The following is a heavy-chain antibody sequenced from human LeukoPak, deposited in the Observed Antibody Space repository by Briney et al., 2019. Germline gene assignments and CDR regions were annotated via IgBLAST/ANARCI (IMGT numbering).Heavy chain of an antibody. V-gene: IGHV1-18*01. CDR3: ARIPLYYYDSSGYYRPVDY. CDR2: TSAYNGNT. J-gene: IGHJ4*02. CDR1: GYTFTSYG. D-gene: IGHD3-22*01. Sequence: ASVKVSCKASGYTFTSYGISWVRQAPGQGLEWMGWTSAYNGNTNYAQKLQGRVTMTTDTSTSTAYMELRSLRSDDTAVYYCARIPLYYYDSSGYYRPVDYWGQGTLVTVSS.